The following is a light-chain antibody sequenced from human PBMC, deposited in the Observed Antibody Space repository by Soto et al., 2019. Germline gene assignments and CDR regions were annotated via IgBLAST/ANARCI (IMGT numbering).Light chain of an antibody. J-gene: IGLJ3*02. CDR2: SNT. CDR1: SSNIGAGFD. V-gene: IGLV1-40*01. Sequence: QSVLTQPPSVSGAPGQTVTISCTGSSSNIGAGFDVHWYQQVPGTAPKLVLYSNTARPSGVPDRFSGSRSGSSGSLAITGLQPEDEADYYCMLCVATGVWVFGGGTKLTVL. CDR3: MLCVATGVWV.